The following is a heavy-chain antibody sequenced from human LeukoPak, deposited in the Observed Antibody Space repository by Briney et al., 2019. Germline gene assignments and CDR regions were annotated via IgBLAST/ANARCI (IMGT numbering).Heavy chain of an antibody. CDR3: ARVQGQDCSSTSCYRHKPFDP. CDR1: GFTVSSNY. CDR2: IYSGGST. J-gene: IGHJ5*02. Sequence: PGGSLRLSGAASGFTVSSNYMSWVRQAPGKGLEWVSVIYSGGSTYYADSVKGRFTISRDNSKNTLYLQMNSLRAEDTAVYYCARVQGQDCSSTSCYRHKPFDPWGQGTLVTVSS. D-gene: IGHD2-2*02. V-gene: IGHV3-66*01.